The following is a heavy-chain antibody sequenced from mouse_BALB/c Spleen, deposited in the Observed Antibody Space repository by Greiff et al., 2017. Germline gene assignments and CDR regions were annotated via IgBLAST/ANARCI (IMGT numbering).Heavy chain of an antibody. CDR1: GFTFSSYG. CDR3: ARVYYGYPDY. CDR2: INSNGGST. V-gene: IGHV5-6-3*01. D-gene: IGHD1-2*01. J-gene: IGHJ2*01. Sequence: EVKVVESGGGLVQPGGSLKLSCAASGFTFSSYGMSWVRQTPDKRLELVATINSNGGSTYYPDSVKGRFTISRDNAKNTLYLQMSSLKSEDTAMYYCARVYYGYPDYWGQGTTLTVSS.